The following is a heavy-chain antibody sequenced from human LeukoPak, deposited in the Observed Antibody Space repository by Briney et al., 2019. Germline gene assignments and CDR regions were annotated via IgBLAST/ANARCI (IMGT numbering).Heavy chain of an antibody. CDR3: AKDRIPDGKYSIDF. J-gene: IGHJ4*02. CDR2: IVGNGGGI. CDR1: GFTFSTYA. V-gene: IGHV3-23*01. D-gene: IGHD5-24*01. Sequence: GGFLRLSCAASGFTFSTYAMNWVRQAPGKGLEWVSVIVGNGGGIHYADSVKGRFTISRDNSKNTLYLQMNSLRAEDTAVYYCAKDRIPDGKYSIDFWGQGTLVTVSS.